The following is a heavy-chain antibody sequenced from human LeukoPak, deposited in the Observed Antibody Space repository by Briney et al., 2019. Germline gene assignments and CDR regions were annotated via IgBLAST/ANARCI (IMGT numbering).Heavy chain of an antibody. J-gene: IGHJ4*02. CDR1: GFTFSSYW. CDR2: IKQDGSEK. V-gene: IGHV3-7*03. CDR3: ARGHVLLWFGGEYYFDY. Sequence: PGGSLRLSCAASGFTFSSYWMSWVRQAPGKGLEWVANIKQDGSEKYYVDSVKGRFTISRDNAKNSPYLQMNSLRAEDTAVYYCARGHVLLWFGGEYYFDYWGQGTLVTVSS. D-gene: IGHD3-10*01.